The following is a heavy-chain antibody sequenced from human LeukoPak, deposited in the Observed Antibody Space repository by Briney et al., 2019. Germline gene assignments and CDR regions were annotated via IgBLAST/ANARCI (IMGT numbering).Heavy chain of an antibody. Sequence: ASVKVSCKASGYTFTGYYMHWVRQAPGQGLEWMAWINPYNGGTNYAQRFQGRVTVATDTSISTAYMELSRLRSDDTAVYYCARAPDSDSSGYSHWGQGTPVTVAP. J-gene: IGHJ4*02. D-gene: IGHD3-22*01. CDR2: INPYNGGT. V-gene: IGHV1-2*02. CDR3: ARAPDSDSSGYSH. CDR1: GYTFTGYY.